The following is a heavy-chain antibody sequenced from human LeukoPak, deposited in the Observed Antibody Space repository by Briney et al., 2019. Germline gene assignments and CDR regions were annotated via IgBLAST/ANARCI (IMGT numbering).Heavy chain of an antibody. CDR3: ALEYCSSTSCYSWDAFDI. J-gene: IGHJ3*02. V-gene: IGHV3-23*01. D-gene: IGHD2-2*01. Sequence: PGGTLTLSCSASGFTFSSYSRNWIRQPPGKGLEWVSAISGSGGSTYYADSVKGRFTISRDNSKNTLYLQMNSLRAKDTAVYYCALEYCSSTSCYSWDAFDIWGQGTMVTVSS. CDR1: GFTFSSYS. CDR2: ISGSGGST.